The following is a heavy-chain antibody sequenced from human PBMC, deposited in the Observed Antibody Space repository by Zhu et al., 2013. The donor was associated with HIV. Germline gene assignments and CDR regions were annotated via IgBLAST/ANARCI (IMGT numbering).Heavy chain of an antibody. CDR3: ARDLRLTAFNYPDGRNYYYAFDI. Sequence: QVQLVQSGAEVKKPGASVKVSCKASGYTFTGYYMHWVRQAPGQGLEWMGWINPNSGGTNYAQKFQGRVTMTRDTSINTAYMELSRLRSDDTAVYFCARDLRLTAFNYPDGRNYYYAFDIWGPRDNGHRLF. V-gene: IGHV1-2*02. D-gene: IGHD3-22*01. CDR2: INPNSGGT. J-gene: IGHJ3*02. CDR1: GYTFTGYY.